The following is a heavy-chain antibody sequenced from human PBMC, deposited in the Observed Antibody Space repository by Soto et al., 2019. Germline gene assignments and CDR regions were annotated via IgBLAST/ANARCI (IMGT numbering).Heavy chain of an antibody. CDR1: GGAISGDY. CDR3: ASGGFWSGYYTESPYYMDV. V-gene: IGHV4-59*08. J-gene: IGHJ6*03. D-gene: IGHD3-3*01. Sequence: PSETLSLTFTVSGGAISGDYRIWIRQPPGKGLEWIGYIYYSGSTNYNPSLKSRVTISVDTSKNQFSLKLSSVTAADTAVYYCASGGFWSGYYTESPYYMDVWGKGTTVTVSS. CDR2: IYYSGST.